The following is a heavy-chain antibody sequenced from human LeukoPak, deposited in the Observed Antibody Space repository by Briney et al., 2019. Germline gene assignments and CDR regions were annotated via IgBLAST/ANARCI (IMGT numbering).Heavy chain of an antibody. V-gene: IGHV3-21*01. CDR2: ISSSSSYI. D-gene: IGHD2-2*01. CDR1: GFTFSSYS. J-gene: IGHJ6*02. Sequence: GGSLRLSCAASGFTFSSYSMNWVRQAPGKGLEWVSSISSSSSYIYYADSVKGRFTISRDNAKNSLYLQMNSLRAEDTAVYYCARGAITRHYYYGMDVWGQGTTVTVSS. CDR3: ARGAITRHYYYGMDV.